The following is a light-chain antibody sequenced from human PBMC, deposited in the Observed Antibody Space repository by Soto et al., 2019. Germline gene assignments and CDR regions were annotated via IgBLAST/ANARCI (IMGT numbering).Light chain of an antibody. Sequence: QAVVTQPASVSGSPGQSITISCTGTSSDVGGYNYVSWYQQHPGKAPKLMIYDVSNRPSGVSNRFSGSKSVKTASLTISGLQAEDEADYYCSSYTTSSTLIFGGGTKVTVL. CDR2: DVS. CDR3: SSYTTSSTLI. CDR1: SSDVGGYNY. J-gene: IGLJ2*01. V-gene: IGLV2-14*01.